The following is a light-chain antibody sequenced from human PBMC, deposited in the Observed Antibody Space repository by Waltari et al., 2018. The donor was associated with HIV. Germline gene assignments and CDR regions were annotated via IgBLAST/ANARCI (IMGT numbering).Light chain of an antibody. CDR3: QQYNSYSS. Sequence: DIQMTQSPSTLSASVGDRVTITCRASQSIRSWLAWYQQKPGKDPKLLIYKASSLESGVPSRCSVSGSGTEFTLTISSLQPDDFATYYCQQYNSYSSFGQGTKVEIK. CDR1: QSIRSW. CDR2: KAS. J-gene: IGKJ1*01. V-gene: IGKV1-5*03.